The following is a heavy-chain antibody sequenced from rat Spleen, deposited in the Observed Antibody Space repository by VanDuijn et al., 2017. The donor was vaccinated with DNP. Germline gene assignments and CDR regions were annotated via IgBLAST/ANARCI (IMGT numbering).Heavy chain of an antibody. J-gene: IGHJ2*01. CDR1: GFTFSDYN. V-gene: IGHV5S23*01. CDR2: ISTGGGNT. CDR3: ARQPYYDGSYYYFDY. D-gene: IGHD1-12*02. Sequence: EVQLVESGGGLVQPGRSLKLSCAASGFTFSDYNMAWVRQAPKKGLEWVASISTGGGNTYYRDSVKGRFTISRDNAKNTQYLQMDSLRSEDTATYYCARQPYYDGSYYYFDYWGQGVMVTVSS.